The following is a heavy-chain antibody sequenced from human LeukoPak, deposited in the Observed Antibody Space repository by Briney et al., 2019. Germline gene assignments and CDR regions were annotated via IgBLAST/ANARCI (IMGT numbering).Heavy chain of an antibody. CDR3: ARTPETIFGVVDHYYMDV. D-gene: IGHD3-3*01. CDR1: GFTFSSYS. V-gene: IGHV3-21*01. CDR2: ISSSSYI. Sequence: GGSLRLSCAASGFTFSSYSMNWVRQAPGKGLEWASSISSSSYIYYADSVKGRFTISRDNAKNSLYLQMNSLRAEDTAVYYCARTPETIFGVVDHYYMDVWGKGTTVTVSS. J-gene: IGHJ6*03.